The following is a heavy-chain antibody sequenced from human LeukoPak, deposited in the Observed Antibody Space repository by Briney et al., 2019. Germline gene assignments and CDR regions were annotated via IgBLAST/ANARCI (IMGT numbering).Heavy chain of an antibody. CDR1: GYTFTGYY. D-gene: IGHD3-10*01. CDR2: INPNSGGT. J-gene: IGHJ4*02. V-gene: IGHV1-2*02. Sequence: ASVKVSCKASGYTFTGYYMHWVGQAPGQGLEWMGWINPNSGGTNFAQKFQGRVTMTRDTSISTAYMELSRLRSDDTAVYYCARGLIWFGELSFDYWGQGTLVTVSS. CDR3: ARGLIWFGELSFDY.